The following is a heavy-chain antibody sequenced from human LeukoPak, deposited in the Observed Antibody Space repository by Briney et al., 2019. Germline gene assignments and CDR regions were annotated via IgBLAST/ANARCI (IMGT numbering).Heavy chain of an antibody. Sequence: SGGSLRLSCAASGFTFSSYAMSWVRQAPGKGLEWVSVIYSGGSTYYADSVKGRFTISRDNSKNTLYLQMNSLRAEDTAVYYCGISIVYYDSSGHLDYWGQGTLVTVSS. CDR1: GFTFSSYA. V-gene: IGHV3-66*01. CDR3: GISIVYYDSSGHLDY. CDR2: IYSGGST. J-gene: IGHJ4*02. D-gene: IGHD3-22*01.